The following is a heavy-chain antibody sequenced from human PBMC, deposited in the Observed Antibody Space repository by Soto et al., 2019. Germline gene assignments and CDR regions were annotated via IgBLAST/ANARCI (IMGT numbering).Heavy chain of an antibody. CDR3: ARDPRGAKENYYYYGMDV. Sequence: EVQLVESGGGLVQPGGSLRLSCAASGFTFSSYSMNWVRQAPGKGLEWVSYISSSSSTIYYADSVKGRFTISRDNAKNSLYLQMNSLRDEDTAVYYCARDPRGAKENYYYYGMDVWGQGTTVTVSS. D-gene: IGHD3-10*01. CDR2: ISSSSSTI. J-gene: IGHJ6*02. V-gene: IGHV3-48*02. CDR1: GFTFSSYS.